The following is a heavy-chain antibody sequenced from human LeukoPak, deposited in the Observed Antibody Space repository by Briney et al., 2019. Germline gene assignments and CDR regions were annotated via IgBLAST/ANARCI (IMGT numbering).Heavy chain of an antibody. CDR3: AREMGLNIVATFGY. J-gene: IGHJ4*02. Sequence: SGGSLRLSCAASGFTFSRYGMHWVRQAPGKGLEWVALIWYDGSSKYYRDSVKGRFTISRDNSKNTLYLQMNSLRDEDTAVYYCAREMGLNIVATFGYWGQGTLVTVSS. V-gene: IGHV3-33*08. CDR1: GFTFSRYG. D-gene: IGHD5-12*01. CDR2: IWYDGSSK.